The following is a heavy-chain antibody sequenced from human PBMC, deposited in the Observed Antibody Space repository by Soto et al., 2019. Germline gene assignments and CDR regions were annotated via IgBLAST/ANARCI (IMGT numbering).Heavy chain of an antibody. CDR3: ARHSASSWSYYYYMDV. CDR1: GGSISSSNYY. J-gene: IGHJ6*03. Sequence: QLLESGPGLVKPSETLSLTCTVSGGSISSSNYYWGWIRQPPGKGLEWIGSIYYSGSTYYNPSLKSRVTISVDTSKNQFSLKLSSVIAADTAVYYCARHSASSWSYYYYMDVWGKGTTVTVSS. D-gene: IGHD3-3*01. CDR2: IYYSGST. V-gene: IGHV4-39*01.